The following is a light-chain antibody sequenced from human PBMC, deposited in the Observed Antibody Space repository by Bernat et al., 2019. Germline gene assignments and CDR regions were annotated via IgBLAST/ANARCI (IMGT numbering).Light chain of an antibody. Sequence: QSALTQPRSVSGSPGQSVTISCTGTTSDIGAYDFVSWYQQYPGKAPRFVIFIVNKRPSGVPDRFSGSKSGNTASLTISGLQAEDEADYYCCSFAGGNTWVFGGGTQLSVL. J-gene: IGLJ3*02. CDR3: CSFAGGNTWV. CDR2: IVN. V-gene: IGLV2-11*01. CDR1: TSDIGAYDF.